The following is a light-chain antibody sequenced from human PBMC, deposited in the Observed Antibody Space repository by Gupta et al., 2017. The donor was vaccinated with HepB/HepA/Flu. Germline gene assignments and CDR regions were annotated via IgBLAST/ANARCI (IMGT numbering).Light chain of an antibody. CDR2: DVN. CDR3: SSYAGSYTFLV. J-gene: IGLJ2*01. Sequence: QSALTQPRSVSGSPGQSVTISCTGTNSDVGYYNYVSWYQQHPGKAPKLTIYDVNKRPSGGPYRFSGAKSGNTASLTISGLQAEDEADYYCSSYAGSYTFLVFGGGTKLTVL. V-gene: IGLV2-11*01. CDR1: NSDVGYYNY.